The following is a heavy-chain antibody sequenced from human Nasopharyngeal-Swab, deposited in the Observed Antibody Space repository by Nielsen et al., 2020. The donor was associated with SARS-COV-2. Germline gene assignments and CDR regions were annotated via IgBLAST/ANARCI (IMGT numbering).Heavy chain of an antibody. CDR1: GYTFISYL. Sequence: ESLKISCPGSGYTFISYLLAWVRQIPGKGLDCMGMIYPSDSDTRYSPYFQGQVTMSVDKSINTAYLHWSSLKASDTAMYYCARHGGFCSSTNCYGGWFDPWGQGTQVIVSS. CDR2: IYPSDSDT. J-gene: IGHJ5*02. V-gene: IGHV5-51*01. CDR3: ARHGGFCSSTNCYGGWFDP. D-gene: IGHD2-2*01.